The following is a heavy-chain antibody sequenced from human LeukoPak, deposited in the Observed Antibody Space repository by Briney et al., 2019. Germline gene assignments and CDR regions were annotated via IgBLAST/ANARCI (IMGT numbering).Heavy chain of an antibody. CDR1: GGSFSSYY. J-gene: IGHJ6*03. Sequence: PSETLSLTCTVSGGSFSSYYWSWIRQPAGKGLEWIGRIYTSGSTNYNPSLKSRVTMSVDTSKNQFSLKLSSVTAADTAVYYCARDSHYDSWSGYYTGMGGHYYYYMDVWNKGTTVTVSS. CDR2: IYTSGST. V-gene: IGHV4-4*07. D-gene: IGHD3-3*01. CDR3: ARDSHYDSWSGYYTGMGGHYYYYMDV.